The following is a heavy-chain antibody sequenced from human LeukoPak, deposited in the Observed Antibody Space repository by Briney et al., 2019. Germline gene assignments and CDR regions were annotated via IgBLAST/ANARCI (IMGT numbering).Heavy chain of an antibody. Sequence: SVKVSCKASGGTFSSYAISWVRQAPGQGLEWMGRIIPILGIANYAQKFQGRVTITADKSTSTAYMELSSLRSEDTAVYYCARATIAAANYYYMDVWGKGTTVTVSS. CDR1: GGTFSSYA. CDR3: ARATIAAANYYYMDV. D-gene: IGHD6-13*01. CDR2: IIPILGIA. V-gene: IGHV1-69*04. J-gene: IGHJ6*03.